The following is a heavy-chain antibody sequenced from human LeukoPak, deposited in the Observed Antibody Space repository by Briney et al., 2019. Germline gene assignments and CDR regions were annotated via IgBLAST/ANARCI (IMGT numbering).Heavy chain of an antibody. CDR3: ARGGHGYYDSSGYYGY. Sequence: GGSLRLSCVASGFTFSSYSMNWVRQAPGKGLEWVSYISSSSSTIYYADSVKGRFTISRDNAKNSLYLQMNSLRAEDTAVYYCARGGHGYYDSSGYYGYWGQGTLVTVSS. J-gene: IGHJ4*02. CDR1: GFTFSSYS. D-gene: IGHD3-22*01. CDR2: ISSSSSTI. V-gene: IGHV3-48*01.